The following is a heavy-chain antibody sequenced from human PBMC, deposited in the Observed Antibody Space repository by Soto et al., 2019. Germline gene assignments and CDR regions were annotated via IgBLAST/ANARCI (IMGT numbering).Heavy chain of an antibody. CDR2: IIPLFGTG. CDR3: ASGSAMGADH. J-gene: IGHJ5*02. V-gene: IGHV1-69*06. Sequence: QVQLEQSGAEVKKPGSSVNVSCKASGVTSSTHTITWVRQAPGQGLEWMGGIIPLFGTGHKAQKFQGRITIIADKSTSTAYMELSSLRSEDTAVYFCASGSAMGADHWGQGTLVTVSS. D-gene: IGHD5-18*01. CDR1: GVTSSTHT.